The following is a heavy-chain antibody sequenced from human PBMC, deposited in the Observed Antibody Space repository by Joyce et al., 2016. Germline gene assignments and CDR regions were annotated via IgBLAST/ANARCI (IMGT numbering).Heavy chain of an antibody. J-gene: IGHJ6*02. CDR3: ARGGTSSDHYFFYTLDV. Sequence: QVLLVQSGAAVKRPGSSLRVSCKSSGGDFSNYTVNWVRQAPGQLLEWMGGIIPFCGAAKYAEDFQGRVTLTADQSTRTAYLELSSLTSADTAVYYCARGGTSSDHYFFYTLDVWGPGTTVIVSS. V-gene: IGHV1-69*12. D-gene: IGHD1-14*01. CDR2: IIPFCGAA. CDR1: GGDFSNYT.